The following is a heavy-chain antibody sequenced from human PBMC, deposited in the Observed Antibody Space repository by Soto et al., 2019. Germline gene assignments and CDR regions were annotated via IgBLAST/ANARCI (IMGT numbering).Heavy chain of an antibody. J-gene: IGHJ4*02. D-gene: IGHD3-10*02. CDR1: GFSFTETW. CDR2: IKSKNNGGTA. Sequence: GGSLRLSCAASGFSFTETWMTWVRQAPGKGLEWVGRIKSKNNGGTADYAAPVKDRFTISRDDSKNTLYLQMNTLKTDDTAVYYCSALSAFYVRDTWHHYFVYWGPGSLVTVSS. CDR3: SALSAFYVRDTWHHYFVY. V-gene: IGHV3-15*07.